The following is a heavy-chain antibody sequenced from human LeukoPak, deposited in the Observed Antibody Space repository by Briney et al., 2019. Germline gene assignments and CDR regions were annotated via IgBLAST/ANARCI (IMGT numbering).Heavy chain of an antibody. D-gene: IGHD1-1*01. J-gene: IGHJ4*02. CDR2: ISASGGST. Sequence: GGSLRLSCAVSGFPFSSYAMSWVRQAPGKGLEWVSGISASGGSTYYADSVKGRFTISRDNSKNTLYLQMNSLKTEDTAVYYCTTALYDWNDVNYWGQGTLVTVSS. CDR1: GFPFSSYA. CDR3: TTALYDWNDVNY. V-gene: IGHV3-23*01.